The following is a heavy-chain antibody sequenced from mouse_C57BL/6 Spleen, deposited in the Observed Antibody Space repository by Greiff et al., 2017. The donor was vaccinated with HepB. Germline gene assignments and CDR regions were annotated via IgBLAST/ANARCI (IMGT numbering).Heavy chain of an antibody. CDR1: GFTFSDYY. CDR2: INYDGSST. D-gene: IGHD3-3*01. V-gene: IGHV5-16*01. CDR3: AREGDNLDY. Sequence: EVMLVESEGGLVQPGSSMILSCTASGFTFSDYYMTWVRQVPEKGLEWVANINYDGSSTYYLDSLKSRFIISRDNAKNILYLHMSRLKYENTATYNCAREGDNLDYWSQGTTLTITS. J-gene: IGHJ2*01.